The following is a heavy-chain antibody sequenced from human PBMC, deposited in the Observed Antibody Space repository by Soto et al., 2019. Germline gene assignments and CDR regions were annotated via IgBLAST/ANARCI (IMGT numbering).Heavy chain of an antibody. CDR2: INHSGST. CDR1: GGSVSGDD. V-gene: IGHV4-34*01. J-gene: IGHJ5*02. D-gene: IGHD6-13*01. CDR3: ARGEALAAAGTTWFDP. Sequence: PSETLSLTCAVYGGSVSGDDWSWIRQPPGKGLEWIGEINHSGSTNYNPSLKSRVTISVDTSKNQFSLKLSSVTAAATAVYSCARGEALAAAGTTWFDPWAQGTLVIVSS.